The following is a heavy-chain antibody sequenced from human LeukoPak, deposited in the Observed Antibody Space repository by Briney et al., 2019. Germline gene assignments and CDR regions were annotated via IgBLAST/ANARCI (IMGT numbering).Heavy chain of an antibody. Sequence: GGPLRLSCGASGFTFRDHSMSWVRQAQGKGLEWVANINGDGTEEHYVDSVKGRFTISRDNAKSSVSLQMRSLRAEDTAVYYCAKDLEHHFDYWGQGTLVTVSS. CDR2: INGDGTEE. D-gene: IGHD2-21*01. CDR3: AKDLEHHFDY. V-gene: IGHV3-7*03. CDR1: GFTFRDHS. J-gene: IGHJ4*02.